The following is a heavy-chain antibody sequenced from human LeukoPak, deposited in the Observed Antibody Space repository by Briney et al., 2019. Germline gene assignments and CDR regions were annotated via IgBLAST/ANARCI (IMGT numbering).Heavy chain of an antibody. CDR2: ISYDGSNQ. D-gene: IGHD6-13*01. Sequence: GGSLRLSCAASGFTFSSYGMHWVRQAPGKGLEWVAVISYDGSNQYHADSVKGRFTISRDNSKNTLYLQMNSLRAEDAAVYYCARARGDSISWFFFHYWGRGTLVTVSS. V-gene: IGHV3-30*03. CDR3: ARARGDSISWFFFHY. J-gene: IGHJ4*02. CDR1: GFTFSSYG.